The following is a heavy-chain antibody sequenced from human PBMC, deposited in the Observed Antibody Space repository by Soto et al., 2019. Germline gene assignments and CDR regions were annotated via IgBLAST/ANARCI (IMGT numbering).Heavy chain of an antibody. CDR2: MFPVDSDT. CDR1: GYIFNNYW. D-gene: IGHD6-19*01. CDR3: GRRNTGWYNGVDV. V-gene: IGHV5-51*01. J-gene: IGHJ6*02. Sequence: EMKLVQSGAEVKKPGESLKISCKGSGYIFNNYWIAWVRQKPGQGLEWMGIMFPVDSDTRYSPSFQGQVTMSVDKSIGTAFLQWSSLKASDTAIYYCGRRNTGWYNGVDVWGQGTSVTVSS.